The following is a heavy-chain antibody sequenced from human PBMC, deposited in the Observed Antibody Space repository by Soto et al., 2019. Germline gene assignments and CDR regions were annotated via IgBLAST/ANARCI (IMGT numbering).Heavy chain of an antibody. J-gene: IGHJ4*02. CDR1: NGSISNYY. Sequence: SETLSLTCTVSNGSISNYYWTWIRQSPGKGLEWIGFVYYSGTTNYNPSLKSRVTISLHTSKNQFSLKLSSVTAADTAVYYCARAPRDAIPDYWGQGTLVTVSS. CDR2: VYYSGTT. D-gene: IGHD2-2*01. V-gene: IGHV4-59*01. CDR3: ARAPRDAIPDY.